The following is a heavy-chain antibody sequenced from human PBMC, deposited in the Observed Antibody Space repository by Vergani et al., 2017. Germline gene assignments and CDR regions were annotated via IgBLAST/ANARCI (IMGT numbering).Heavy chain of an antibody. J-gene: IGHJ4*02. D-gene: IGHD2-2*01. CDR3: ARALKHSSTRRGFAY. CDR2: ISAYNGNT. CDR1: GYTFTSYG. V-gene: IGHV1-18*01. Sequence: QVQLVQSGAEVKKPGASVKVSCKASGYTFTSYGISWVRQAPGQGLEWMGWISAYNGNTNYAQQLQGRVTMTTDTSTSTADMGLRSLRSDDTAVYYCARALKHSSTRRGFAYWGQGTLVTVSS.